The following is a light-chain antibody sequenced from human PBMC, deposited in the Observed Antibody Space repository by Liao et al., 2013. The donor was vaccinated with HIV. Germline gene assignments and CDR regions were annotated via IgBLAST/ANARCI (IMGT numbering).Light chain of an antibody. CDR3: QAWDSRTVV. CDR2: YDR. CDR1: NIGSKS. Sequence: SYVLTQTPSVSVAPGKTATVTCGGSNIGSKSVHWYQQKPGQAPLLVIYYDRDRPSGIPERFSGSNSGNTATLTISGTQAMDEADYYCQAWDSRTVVFGGGTKLTVL. J-gene: IGLJ2*01. V-gene: IGLV3-21*01.